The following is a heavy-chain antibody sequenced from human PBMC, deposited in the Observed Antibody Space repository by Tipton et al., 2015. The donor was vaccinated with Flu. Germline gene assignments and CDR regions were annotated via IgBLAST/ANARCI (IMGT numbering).Heavy chain of an antibody. Sequence: QLVQSGAEVKKPGASVKVSCKASGYTFTSYGISWVRQAPGQGLEWMGWISAYNGNTNYAQKLQGRVTMTTDTSTSTAYMELRSLRSEDTAVYYCARDTPPLTGVYYDFWSGYYRRTPLDAFDIWGQGTMVTVSS. D-gene: IGHD3-3*01. CDR3: ARDTPPLTGVYYDFWSGYYRRTPLDAFDI. CDR2: ISAYNGNT. V-gene: IGHV1-18*01. J-gene: IGHJ3*02. CDR1: GYTFTSYG.